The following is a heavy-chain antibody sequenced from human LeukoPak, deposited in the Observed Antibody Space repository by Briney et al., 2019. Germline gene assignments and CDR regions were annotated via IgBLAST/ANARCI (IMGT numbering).Heavy chain of an antibody. D-gene: IGHD5-18*01. CDR3: ASFRRGYSYGYATH. CDR2: IYYSGNT. J-gene: IGHJ4*02. Sequence: SETLSLTCSVSGDSISTSNSYWGWIRQPPGKGLEWIGSIYYSGNTYYNASLKSRVTISVDTSKNQFSLKLSSVTAADTAVYYCASFRRGYSYGYATHWGQGTLVTVSS. V-gene: IGHV4-39*01. CDR1: GDSISTSNSY.